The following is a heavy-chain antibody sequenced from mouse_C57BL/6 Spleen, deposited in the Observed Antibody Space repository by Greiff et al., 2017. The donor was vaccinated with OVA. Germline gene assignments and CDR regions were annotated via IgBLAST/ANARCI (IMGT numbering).Heavy chain of an antibody. J-gene: IGHJ1*03. D-gene: IGHD1-1*01. Sequence: QVQLKQPGAELVKPGASVKMSCKASGYTFTSYWITWVKQRPGQGLEWIGVIYPGSGSTNYNEKFKSKATLTVATSSSTAYMQLSSLTYEDSAVYYGASYPDNYGSRSWYFDGWGTGTTVTVSS. CDR2: IYPGSGST. V-gene: IGHV1-55*01. CDR1: GYTFTSYW. CDR3: ASYPDNYGSRSWYFDG.